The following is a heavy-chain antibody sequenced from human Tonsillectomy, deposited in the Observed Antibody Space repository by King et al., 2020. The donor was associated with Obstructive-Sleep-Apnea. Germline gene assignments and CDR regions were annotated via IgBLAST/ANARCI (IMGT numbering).Heavy chain of an antibody. Sequence: QLVQSGGGLVQPGGSLRLSCAASGFTFSDHYMDWVRQAPGKGLEWVGRTRNKANSYTTEYAASVKGRFTISRDDSKNSLYLQMNSLKTEDTAVYYCASTALPYGDYVVWGQGTLVTVSS. V-gene: IGHV3-72*01. CDR1: GFTFSDHY. CDR3: ASTALPYGDYVV. J-gene: IGHJ4*02. CDR2: TRNKANSYTT. D-gene: IGHD4-17*01.